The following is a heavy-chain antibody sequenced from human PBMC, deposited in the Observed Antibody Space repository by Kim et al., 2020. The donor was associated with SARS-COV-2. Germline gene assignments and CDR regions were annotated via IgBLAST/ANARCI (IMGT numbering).Heavy chain of an antibody. D-gene: IGHD3-3*01. CDR3: ARTRRITIVGVVIKKISRESDHYYYSGMDV. V-gene: IGHV3-48*03. J-gene: IGHJ6*02. Sequence: GGSLRLSCAASGFTFSSYEMNWVRQAPGKGLEWVSYISSSGSTIYYADSVKGRFTISRDNAKNSLYLQMNSLRAEDTAVYYCARTRRITIVGVVIKKISRESDHYYYSGMDVWGQGTPVTVSS. CDR1: GFTFSSYE. CDR2: ISSSGSTI.